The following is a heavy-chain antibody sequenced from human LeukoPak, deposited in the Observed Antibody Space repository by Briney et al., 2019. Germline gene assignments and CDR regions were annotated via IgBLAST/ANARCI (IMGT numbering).Heavy chain of an antibody. V-gene: IGHV4-59*01. CDR2: IYYSGGT. D-gene: IGHD6-13*01. Sequence: PSETLSLTCTVSGGSISSYYWSWIRQPPGMGLEWIGYIYYSGGTNYNPPLKSRVTISVDTSKNQFSLKLSSVTAADTAVYYCARYSDNWFDPWGQGTLVTVSS. J-gene: IGHJ5*02. CDR1: GGSISSYY. CDR3: ARYSDNWFDP.